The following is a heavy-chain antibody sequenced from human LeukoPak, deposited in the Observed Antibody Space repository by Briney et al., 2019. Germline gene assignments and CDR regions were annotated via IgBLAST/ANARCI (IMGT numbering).Heavy chain of an antibody. J-gene: IGHJ6*03. CDR3: ARDRHVPGLYYYYMDV. V-gene: IGHV3-21*06. CDR1: GFIFSNYG. Sequence: GGSLRLSCAASGFIFSNYGMSWVRQAPGKGLEWVSSISFSSTHIYYADSIQGRFTISRDNAENSLYLQMNSLRPEDTAVYFCARDRHVPGLYYYYMDVWGKGTTVTVSS. CDR2: ISFSSTHI. D-gene: IGHD6-6*01.